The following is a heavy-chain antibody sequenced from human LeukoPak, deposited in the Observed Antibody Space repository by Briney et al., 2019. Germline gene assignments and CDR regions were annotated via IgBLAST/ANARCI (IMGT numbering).Heavy chain of an antibody. Sequence: PSQTLPLTCTVSGVSISSDDYSWSWIRQPPGRGLEWIGYIYHSGSASYNPSLKSRISMSVDMSKNQFSLRLSSVTAADTAVYYCARYYFDSDGFYIPPVWGQGTLVTVSS. J-gene: IGHJ1*01. CDR1: GVSISSDDYS. CDR2: IYHSGSA. V-gene: IGHV4-30-2*01. D-gene: IGHD3-22*01. CDR3: ARYYFDSDGFYIPPV.